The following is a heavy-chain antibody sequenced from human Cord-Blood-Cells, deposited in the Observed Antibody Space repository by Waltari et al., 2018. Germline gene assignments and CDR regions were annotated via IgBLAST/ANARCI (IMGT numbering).Heavy chain of an antibody. V-gene: IGHV3-7*01. CDR3: ARDSGRNSNFDY. D-gene: IGHD3-10*01. CDR2: IEQDGSDK. CDR1: GFTFSSYW. J-gene: IGHJ4*02. Sequence: EVQLVESGGGLVQPGGSLRLSCTASGFTFSSYWMSWVRQAPGRGVEWWANIEQDGSDKYYVDSVKGRFTISRDNAKNSLYLQMNSLRAGDTAVYYCARDSGRNSNFDYWGQGTLVTVSS.